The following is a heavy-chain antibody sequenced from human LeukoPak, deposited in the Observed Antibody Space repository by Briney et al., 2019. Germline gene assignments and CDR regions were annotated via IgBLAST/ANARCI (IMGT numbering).Heavy chain of an antibody. J-gene: IGHJ6*02. Sequence: GGSLRLSCAASGFTFSNYWMSWVRQAPGTGLEWVANIKQDGSEKYYVASVKGRFTISRDNAKNSLYLQMSNLRAEDTAVYFCARGGGLDVWGQGATVTVSS. CDR3: ARGGGLDV. CDR1: GFTFSNYW. CDR2: IKQDGSEK. D-gene: IGHD3-16*01. V-gene: IGHV3-7*03.